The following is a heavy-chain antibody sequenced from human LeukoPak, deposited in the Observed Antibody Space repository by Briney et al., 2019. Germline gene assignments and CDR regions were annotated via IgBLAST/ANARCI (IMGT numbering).Heavy chain of an antibody. CDR1: GGSISSYY. CDR2: IYYSGST. D-gene: IGHD6-19*01. J-gene: IGHJ6*02. Sequence: PETLSLTCTVSGGSISSYYWSWIRQPPGKGLGWIGYIYYSGSTNYNTSLKSRVAISVDPYKSQFSVELSYVTAADTAVYCCARDSSGWYGEDYYYYGMDVWGQGTTVTVSS. CDR3: ARDSSGWYGEDYYYYGMDV. V-gene: IGHV4-59*01.